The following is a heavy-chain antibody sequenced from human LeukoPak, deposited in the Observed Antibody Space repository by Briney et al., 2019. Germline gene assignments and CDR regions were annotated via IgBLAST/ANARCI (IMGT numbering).Heavy chain of an antibody. J-gene: IGHJ4*02. V-gene: IGHV1-69*06. D-gene: IGHD3-22*01. CDR2: IIPIFGTA. Sequence: ASVKVSCKASGGTFSSYAISWVRQAPGQGLEWMGGIIPIFGTANYAQKFQGRVTITADKSTSTAYMELSSLRSEDTAVYYCATPMIVVAHFDYWGQGTLVTVSS. CDR1: GGTFSSYA. CDR3: ATPMIVVAHFDY.